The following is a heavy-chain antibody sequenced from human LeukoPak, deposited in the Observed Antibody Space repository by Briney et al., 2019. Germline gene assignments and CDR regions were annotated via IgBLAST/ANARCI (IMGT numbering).Heavy chain of an antibody. V-gene: IGHV3-23*01. Sequence: PGGSLRLSCAASGFTFSNAWMSWVRQAPGKGLEWVSSISGSGGSTDYADSVKGRFTISRDNSKNTLHLQMNSLRAEDTAVYYCAKLGSSNSDWGQGTLVTVSS. CDR3: AKLGSSNSD. CDR2: ISGSGGST. CDR1: GFTFSNAW. D-gene: IGHD2-2*01. J-gene: IGHJ4*02.